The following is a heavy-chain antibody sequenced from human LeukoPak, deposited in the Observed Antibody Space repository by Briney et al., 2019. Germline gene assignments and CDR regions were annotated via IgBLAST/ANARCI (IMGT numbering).Heavy chain of an antibody. Sequence: PGGSLRLSCAASGFTFSTYAMSWVRQAPGKGLEWVSALSPSGGITYYEDSVKGRFTISRDNSKNTLYLQMNSLSAENTAVYYCAKGVNYSVLEYWGQGTLVTISS. V-gene: IGHV3-23*01. CDR2: LSPSGGIT. CDR1: GFTFSTYA. D-gene: IGHD3-10*02. CDR3: AKGVNYSVLEY. J-gene: IGHJ4*02.